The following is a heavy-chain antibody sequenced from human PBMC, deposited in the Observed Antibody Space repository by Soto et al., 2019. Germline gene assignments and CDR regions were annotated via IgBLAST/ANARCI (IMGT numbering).Heavy chain of an antibody. J-gene: IGHJ4*02. V-gene: IGHV4-30-4*01. CDR3: DRGPSGDKIDY. CDR1: GGSISSAAYC. Sequence: QVQLQESGPRLVSPSQTLSLTCTVSGGSISSAAYCWSWIRQSPDKGLEWIGHIYDGGTTYSSPSHKGRVTTSAYTCETQFSLKPSSVSAADTAVYYGDRGPSGDKIDYWGQGIQVTVSS. CDR2: IYDGGTT. D-gene: IGHD7-27*01.